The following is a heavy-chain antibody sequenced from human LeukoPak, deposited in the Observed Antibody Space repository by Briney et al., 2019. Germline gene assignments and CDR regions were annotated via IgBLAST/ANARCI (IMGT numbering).Heavy chain of an antibody. J-gene: IGHJ4*02. Sequence: GGSLRLSCAASGFAFSSYAMSWVRQAPGKGLEWVSAISGSGGSTYYADSVKGRFTISRDNSKNTLYLQMNSLRAEDTAVYYCAKDLVEYDSSGYYSYWGQGTLVTVSS. CDR2: ISGSGGST. D-gene: IGHD3-22*01. CDR3: AKDLVEYDSSGYYSY. CDR1: GFAFSSYA. V-gene: IGHV3-23*01.